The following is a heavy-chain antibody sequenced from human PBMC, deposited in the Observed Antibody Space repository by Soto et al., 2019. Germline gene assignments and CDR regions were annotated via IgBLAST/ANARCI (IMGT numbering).Heavy chain of an antibody. D-gene: IGHD4-17*01. CDR2: IYYSGST. CDR3: ARSMTTVVTLDY. Sequence: SETLSLTCTVSGGSISSSSYYWGWIRQPPGKGLEWIGSIYYSGSTYYNPSLKSRVTISVDTSKNQFSLKLSSVTAADTAVYYCARSMTTVVTLDYWCQGTLVT. J-gene: IGHJ4*02. CDR1: GGSISSSSYY. V-gene: IGHV4-39*01.